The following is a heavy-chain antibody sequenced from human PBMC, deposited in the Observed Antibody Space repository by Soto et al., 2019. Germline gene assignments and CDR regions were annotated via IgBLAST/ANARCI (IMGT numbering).Heavy chain of an antibody. Sequence: QVQLVQSGAELKKPGASVKVSCKASGYTFSNYDMNWVRQATGQGPEWIGWVNPNNGDTGYAQKFQGRVTLTTDISTTTAYMELTSLRSEDTAFYYFAKVSRKGSAIDFDYWGQGTLITVSS. D-gene: IGHD3-10*01. J-gene: IGHJ4*02. CDR3: AKVSRKGSAIDFDY. CDR1: GYTFSNYD. CDR2: VNPNNGDT. V-gene: IGHV1-8*01.